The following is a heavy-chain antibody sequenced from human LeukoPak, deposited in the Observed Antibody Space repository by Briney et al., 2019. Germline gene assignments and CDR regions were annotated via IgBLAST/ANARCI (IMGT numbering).Heavy chain of an antibody. Sequence: GGSLRLSCAASGFTFSSYAMSWVRQAPGKGLEWVSAISASGSSTYYLDSVKGRFTLSRDNSKDTLYLQMTSLRAEDTAVYYCAKYSDFWSGYFGIWGQGILVSVSS. J-gene: IGHJ1*01. CDR1: GFTFSSYA. D-gene: IGHD3-3*01. CDR2: ISASGSST. V-gene: IGHV3-23*01. CDR3: AKYSDFWSGYFGI.